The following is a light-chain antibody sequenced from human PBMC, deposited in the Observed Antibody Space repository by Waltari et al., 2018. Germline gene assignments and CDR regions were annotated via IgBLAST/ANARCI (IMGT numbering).Light chain of an antibody. V-gene: IGKV1-39*01. CDR1: QSVSRY. J-gene: IGKJ2*01. Sequence: DIKMTQSPSSLPASVGDTVTITCRASQSVSRYLNWYQQRPGEAPKLLIYLASNLEGGVPERFSGSGSGTDFTLTINRLQPEDFATYYCQQSDGIPFTFGLGTKLEVK. CDR3: QQSDGIPFT. CDR2: LAS.